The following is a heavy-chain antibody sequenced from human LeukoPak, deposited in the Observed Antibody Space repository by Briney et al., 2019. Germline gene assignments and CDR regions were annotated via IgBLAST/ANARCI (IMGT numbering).Heavy chain of an antibody. J-gene: IGHJ4*02. D-gene: IGHD3-22*01. CDR1: GFTFSSYA. Sequence: PGGSLRLSCAASGFTFSSYAMHWVRQAPGKGLEWVAVISYDGSNKYYADSVKGRFTISRDNSKNTLYLQMNSLRAEDTAVYYCAKDRATYYYDSSGLFDYWGQGTLVTVSS. CDR3: AKDRATYYYDSSGLFDY. CDR2: ISYDGSNK. V-gene: IGHV3-30-3*01.